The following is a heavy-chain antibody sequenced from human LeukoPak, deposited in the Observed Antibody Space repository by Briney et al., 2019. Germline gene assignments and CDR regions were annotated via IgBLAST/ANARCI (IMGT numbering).Heavy chain of an antibody. D-gene: IGHD5/OR15-5a*01. CDR2: IYSSGTT. CDR1: GDSISSGGYY. J-gene: IGHJ2*01. CDR3: ARGVSSHFRYFDL. Sequence: PSKTLSLTCTVSGDSISSGGYYWNWIRQPAGRGLEYIGHIYSSGTTNYNPSLTSRVTISADTSKNQFSLKVTSVTAADTAVYYCARGVSSHFRYFDLWGRGTLVTVSS. V-gene: IGHV4-61*09.